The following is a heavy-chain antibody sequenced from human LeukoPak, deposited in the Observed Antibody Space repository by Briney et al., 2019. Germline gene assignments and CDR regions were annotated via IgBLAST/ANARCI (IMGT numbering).Heavy chain of an antibody. CDR2: MKQDGSDK. V-gene: IGHV3-7*03. CDR3: AKDYPDSSGYYSSWWFGDAFDI. J-gene: IGHJ3*02. Sequence: PGGSLRLSCAASGFTFSSYWMSWVRQAPGKGLEWVANMKQDGSDKYYVDSVKGRFTISRDNAKNSLYLQMNSLRAEDTAVYYCAKDYPDSSGYYSSWWFGDAFDIWGQGTMVTVSS. CDR1: GFTFSSYW. D-gene: IGHD3-22*01.